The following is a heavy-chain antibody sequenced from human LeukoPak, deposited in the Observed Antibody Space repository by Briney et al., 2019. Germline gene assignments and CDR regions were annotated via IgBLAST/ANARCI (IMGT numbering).Heavy chain of an antibody. CDR3: ARGFILQLAPDDY. CDR2: MNPSSGNT. J-gene: IGHJ4*02. V-gene: IGHV1-8*01. Sequence: ASVKVSCKASGYTFTSYDINWVRQATGQGLEWMGWMNPSSGNTGYAQKFQGRVTMTRNTSISTAYMELSSLRSEDTAVHYCARGFILQLAPDDYWGQGTLVTVSS. CDR1: GYTFTSYD. D-gene: IGHD6-6*01.